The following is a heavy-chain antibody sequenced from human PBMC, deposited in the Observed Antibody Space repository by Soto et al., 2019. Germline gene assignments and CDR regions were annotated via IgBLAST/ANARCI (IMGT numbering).Heavy chain of an antibody. CDR3: ARARGSGSSSSAPNWFDP. J-gene: IGHJ5*02. Sequence: SETLSLTCAVYGGSFSGYYWSWIRQPPGKGLEWIGEINHSGSTNYNPSLKSRVTISVDTSKNQFSLELSSVTAADTAVYYCARARGSGSSSSAPNWFDPWGQGTLVTVSS. CDR2: INHSGST. D-gene: IGHD6-6*01. V-gene: IGHV4-34*01. CDR1: GGSFSGYY.